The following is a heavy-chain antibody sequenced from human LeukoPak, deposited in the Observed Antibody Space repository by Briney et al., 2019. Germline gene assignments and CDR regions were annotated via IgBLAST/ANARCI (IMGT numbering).Heavy chain of an antibody. J-gene: IGHJ4*02. V-gene: IGHV4-4*07. CDR1: GGSLTSYY. CDR2: IYTSGST. D-gene: IGHD4-23*01. Sequence: PSETLCLSCTVSGGSLTSYYRGWIRQAAGKGLEWIGRIYTSGSTNYNPSPKSRVSRSVDTSKNQFPLKLTSVTAADTAVYYCARGGKATVVTMWGQGILVTVSS. CDR3: ARGGKATVVTM.